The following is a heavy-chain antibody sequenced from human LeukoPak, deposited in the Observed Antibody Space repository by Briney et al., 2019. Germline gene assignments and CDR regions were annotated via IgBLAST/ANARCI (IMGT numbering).Heavy chain of an antibody. Sequence: GGSLRLSCAASGFTFSTYRMNWVRQAPGKGLEWVADINEGGEEEHYMDSVKGRFTIFRDNAKNSLHLQMNSLRAEDTAVYFCTTWPHEYWGPGTLVTVSS. J-gene: IGHJ4*02. V-gene: IGHV3-7*02. CDR3: TTWPHEY. CDR2: INEGGEEE. D-gene: IGHD1-1*01. CDR1: GFTFSTYR.